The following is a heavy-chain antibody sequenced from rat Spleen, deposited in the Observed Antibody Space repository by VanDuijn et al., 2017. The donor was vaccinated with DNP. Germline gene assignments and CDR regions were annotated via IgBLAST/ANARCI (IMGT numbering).Heavy chain of an antibody. V-gene: IGHV5-22*01. CDR2: IGSDGYAP. CDR1: GFTFSDYY. CDR3: IRWNSGHFDY. Sequence: EVQLVESGGDLVQPGRSLKLSCAASGFTFSDYYMAWVRQAPTKGLEWVAYIGSDGYAPYYGDSVKGLFTISRDNAKSTLYLQMNSLRSEDMATYYCIRWNSGHFDYWGQGVMVTVSS. J-gene: IGHJ2*01. D-gene: IGHD4-3*01.